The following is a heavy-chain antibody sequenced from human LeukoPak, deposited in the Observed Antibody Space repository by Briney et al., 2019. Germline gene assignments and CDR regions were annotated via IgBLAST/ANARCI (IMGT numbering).Heavy chain of an antibody. D-gene: IGHD3-22*01. CDR3: ARGSYIISSGYYRPFDN. CDR1: GGSISRGSYY. Sequence: SETLSLTCTVSGGSISRGSYYWTWIRQPAGKGLEWIGRIYTSGSTNYNPSLKSRVTISVDTSKNQFSLRLSSVTAADTATYYCARGSYIISSGYYRPFDNWGQGIRVIVSS. J-gene: IGHJ4*02. CDR2: IYTSGST. V-gene: IGHV4-61*02.